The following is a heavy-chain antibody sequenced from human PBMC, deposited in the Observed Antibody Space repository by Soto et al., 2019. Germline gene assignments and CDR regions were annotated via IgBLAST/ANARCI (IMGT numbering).Heavy chain of an antibody. D-gene: IGHD6-6*01. CDR3: IRVESVAARPFES. V-gene: IGHV1-2*02. CDR2: MNPPSGGT. J-gene: IGHJ4*02. CDR1: GNTFTGYY. Sequence: QVELVQSGAEVKKPGASVKVSCKASGNTFTGYYVHWVRQAPGQGLEWVGWMNPPSGGTNAARKFQGRVTMPRDTSISTAYMEVSSLRSDDTAVYYCIRVESVAARPFESWGQGTLVTVSS.